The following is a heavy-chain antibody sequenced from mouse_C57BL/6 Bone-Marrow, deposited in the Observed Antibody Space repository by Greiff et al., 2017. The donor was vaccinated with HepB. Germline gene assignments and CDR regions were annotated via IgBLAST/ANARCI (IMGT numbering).Heavy chain of an antibody. V-gene: IGHV10-1*01. CDR2: IRSKSNNYAT. D-gene: IGHD2-3*01. Sequence: EVMLVESGGGLVQPKGSLKLSCAASGFSFNTYAMNWVRQAPGKGLEWVARIRSKSNNYATYYADSVKDRFTISRDDSESMLYLQMNNLKTEDTAMYYCVRDGYYGEFAYWGQGTLVTVSA. J-gene: IGHJ3*01. CDR3: VRDGYYGEFAY. CDR1: GFSFNTYA.